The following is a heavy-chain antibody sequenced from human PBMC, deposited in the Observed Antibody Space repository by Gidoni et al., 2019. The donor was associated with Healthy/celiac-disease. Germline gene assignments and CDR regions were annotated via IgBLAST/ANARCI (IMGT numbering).Heavy chain of an antibody. V-gene: IGHV3-33*01. D-gene: IGHD6-6*01. CDR2: IWYDGSNK. Sequence: QIPLVESGRGLVQPGRSLRLSCAASGFTFRNFGMHWVRQAPGKGLEWVAVIWYDGSNKYYADSVKGRFTISRDNSKNTMYLQMNSLRVEDTAIYYCARGDSSSPLDYWGQGTLVTVSS. CDR1: GFTFRNFG. CDR3: ARGDSSSPLDY. J-gene: IGHJ4*02.